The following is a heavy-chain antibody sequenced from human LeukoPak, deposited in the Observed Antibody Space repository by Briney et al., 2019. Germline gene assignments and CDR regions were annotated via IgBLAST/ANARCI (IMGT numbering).Heavy chain of an antibody. Sequence: GGSLRLLCAASGFTLSRYGMHWVRQAPGKGLEWVAVISYDGSNKYYADSVKGRFTISRDNSKNTLYLQMNSLRAEDTAVYYCAKDLGGRGYSYDYGLPAFDGWGQGTMVTVSS. J-gene: IGHJ3*01. V-gene: IGHV3-30*18. D-gene: IGHD5-18*01. CDR3: AKDLGGRGYSYDYGLPAFDG. CDR1: GFTLSRYG. CDR2: ISYDGSNK.